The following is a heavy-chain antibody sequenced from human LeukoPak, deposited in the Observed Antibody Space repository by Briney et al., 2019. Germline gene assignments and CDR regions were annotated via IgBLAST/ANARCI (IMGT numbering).Heavy chain of an antibody. CDR2: ISGSGGNT. V-gene: IGHV3-23*01. J-gene: IGHJ4*02. CDR3: AKQRSEVVVAATNY. CDR1: GFTFSSYA. D-gene: IGHD2-15*01. Sequence: GGSLRLSCAASGFTFSSYAMTWVRQAPGKGLEWVSAISGSGGNTYYADSVKGRFTISRDNSQNTLYLQMNSLRAGDTAVYYCAKQRSEVVVAATNYWGQGTLVTVSS.